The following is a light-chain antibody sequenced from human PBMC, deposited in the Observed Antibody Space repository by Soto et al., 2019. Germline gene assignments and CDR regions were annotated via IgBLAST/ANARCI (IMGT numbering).Light chain of an antibody. Sequence: EVVLTQSPGILSSSPGERATLSCRASQSVSTKLAWYQQKPGQAPTLLIYGASTRATGIPARFTGSGSGTEFTLTISSLQYDDFSVYYCQEYSQWPLFTFGPGTKVDIK. V-gene: IGKV3-15*01. CDR1: QSVSTK. J-gene: IGKJ3*01. CDR3: QEYSQWPLFT. CDR2: GAS.